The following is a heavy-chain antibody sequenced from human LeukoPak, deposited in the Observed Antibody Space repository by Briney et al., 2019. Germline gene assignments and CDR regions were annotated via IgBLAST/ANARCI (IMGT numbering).Heavy chain of an antibody. CDR1: GGSISSYY. J-gene: IGHJ4*02. CDR2: IYTSGST. Sequence: SETLSLTCTVSGGSISSYYWSWIRQPAGKGLEWIGRIYTSGSTNYNPSLKSRVTISVDTSKNQSSLKLSSVTAADTAVYYCASSAPYYDFWSGSPSHYFDYWGQGTLVTVSS. CDR3: ASSAPYYDFWSGSPSHYFDY. D-gene: IGHD3-3*01. V-gene: IGHV4-4*07.